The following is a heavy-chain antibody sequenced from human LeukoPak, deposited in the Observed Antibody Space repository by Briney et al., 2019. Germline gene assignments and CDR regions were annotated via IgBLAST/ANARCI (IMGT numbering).Heavy chain of an antibody. Sequence: SETLSLTCTVSGGSVSSGSYYWSWIRLPPGKGLEWIGYIYDSGSTNYNPSLKSRVTISLDTSKIQFSLKLTSVTAADTAVYYCTRTTVGNFDYWGQGTLVTVSS. CDR2: IYDSGST. J-gene: IGHJ4*02. D-gene: IGHD6-13*01. CDR3: TRTTVGNFDY. V-gene: IGHV4-61*01. CDR1: GGSVSSGSYY.